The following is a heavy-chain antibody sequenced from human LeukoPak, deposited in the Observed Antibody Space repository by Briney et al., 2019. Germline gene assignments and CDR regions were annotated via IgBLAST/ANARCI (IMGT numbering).Heavy chain of an antibody. Sequence: GASVKVSCKASGYTSTSYYMHWVRQAPGQGLEWMGIINPSGGSTSYAQKFQGRVTMTRDMSTSTVYMELSSLRSEDTAVYYCARVSPIRGLDYWGQGTLVTVSS. V-gene: IGHV1-46*01. CDR3: ARVSPIRGLDY. CDR1: GYTSTSYY. J-gene: IGHJ4*02. CDR2: INPSGGST. D-gene: IGHD3-9*01.